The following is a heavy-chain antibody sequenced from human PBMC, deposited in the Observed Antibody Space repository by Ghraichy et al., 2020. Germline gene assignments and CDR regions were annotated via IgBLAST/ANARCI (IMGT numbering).Heavy chain of an antibody. Sequence: GGSLRLSCAASGFIFRKYNIHWVRQAPGKGLEWVAVIWFDGSNKYVADSVKGRFTISRDNSRNTVSLQMASLRVEDTAVYYCARDLSPADQGSYFYGVDVWGQGTTVTVSS. D-gene: IGHD6-6*01. CDR1: GFIFRKYN. V-gene: IGHV3-33*01. J-gene: IGHJ6*02. CDR2: IWFDGSNK. CDR3: ARDLSPADQGSYFYGVDV.